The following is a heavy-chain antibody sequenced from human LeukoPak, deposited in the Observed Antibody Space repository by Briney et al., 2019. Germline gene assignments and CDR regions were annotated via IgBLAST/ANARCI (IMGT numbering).Heavy chain of an antibody. J-gene: IGHJ4*02. D-gene: IGHD6-13*01. CDR2: IYYSGST. CDR3: ARAGSISWYDY. Sequence: SETLSLTCTVSGGSVSSGSYYWSWIRQPPGKGLEWIGSIYYSGSTYYNPSLKSRVTISVDTSKNQFPLKLSSVTAADTAIYYCARAGSISWYDYWGQGTLVTVSS. V-gene: IGHV4-39*06. CDR1: GGSVSSGSYY.